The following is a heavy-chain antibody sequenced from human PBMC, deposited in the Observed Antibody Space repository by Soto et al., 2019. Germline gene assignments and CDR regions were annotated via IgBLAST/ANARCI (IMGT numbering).Heavy chain of an antibody. V-gene: IGHV3-74*01. CDR3: VRTSLVVAAATLEDY. D-gene: IGHD2-15*01. J-gene: IGHJ4*02. CDR1: GFTFSSYW. Sequence: EVQLVESGGGLVQPGGSLRLSCAASGFTFSSYWMHWVRQAPGKGLVWVSRINSDGSSTSYADSVKGRFTISRDNAKNTLYLQMNSLRAEYTALYYCVRTSLVVAAATLEDYWGQGTLVTVSS. CDR2: INSDGSST.